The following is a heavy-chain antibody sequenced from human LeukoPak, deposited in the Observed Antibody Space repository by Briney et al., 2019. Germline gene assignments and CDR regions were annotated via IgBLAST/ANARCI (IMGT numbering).Heavy chain of an antibody. V-gene: IGHV3-23*01. D-gene: IGHD3-22*01. CDR3: ARDYYDSSGWNFDY. Sequence: GGSLTLSCVVSGFTFSSSAMSWVRQAPGKGLEWVSAISDSGGYTNYADSVKGRFTISRDNSKNTLYLQMNSLRAEDTAVYYCARDYYDSSGWNFDYWGQGTLVTVSS. CDR2: ISDSGGYT. J-gene: IGHJ4*02. CDR1: GFTFSSSA.